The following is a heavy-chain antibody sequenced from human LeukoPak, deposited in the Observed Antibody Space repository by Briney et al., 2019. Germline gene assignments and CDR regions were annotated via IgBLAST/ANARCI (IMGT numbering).Heavy chain of an antibody. CDR1: GGSISSSSYY. Sequence: PSETLSLTCTVSGGSISSSSYYWGWIRQPPGKGLEWIGSIYYSGSTYYNPSLKSRVTISVDTSKNQFSLKLSSVTAADTAVYYCARDVTGYIYGPSWGQGTLVTVSS. CDR3: ARDVTGYIYGPS. V-gene: IGHV4-39*07. CDR2: IYYSGST. D-gene: IGHD5-18*01. J-gene: IGHJ5*02.